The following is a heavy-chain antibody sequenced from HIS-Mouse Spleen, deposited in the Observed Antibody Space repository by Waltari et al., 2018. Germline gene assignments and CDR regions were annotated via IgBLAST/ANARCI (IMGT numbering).Heavy chain of an antibody. V-gene: IGHV1-69*01. CDR2: IIPIFGTA. D-gene: IGHD1-1*01. CDR1: GGPFSSYA. CDR3: ATLPTETGNDAFDI. J-gene: IGHJ3*02. Sequence: QVQLVQSGAEVKKPGSSGKVSCKASGGPFSSYAISWVRRAPGQGLEWMGGIIPIFGTANYAQKFQGRVTITADESTSTAYMELSSLRSEDTAVYYCATLPTETGNDAFDIWGQGTMVTVSS.